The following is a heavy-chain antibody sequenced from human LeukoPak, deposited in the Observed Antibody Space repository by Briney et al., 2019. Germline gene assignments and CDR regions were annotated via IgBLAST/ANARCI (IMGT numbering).Heavy chain of an antibody. Sequence: ASVKVSCKASGYILTDYYIHWVRQAPGQGLEWMGWINPNSGDTNYAQKFQGRVTMTRDTSISTVYMELRRLRYDDTAAYYCARGPLEYCSGGTCYSGRNWFDPWGQGTLVTVSS. CDR1: GYILTDYY. D-gene: IGHD2-15*01. J-gene: IGHJ5*02. CDR3: ARGPLEYCSGGTCYSGRNWFDP. V-gene: IGHV1-2*02. CDR2: INPNSGDT.